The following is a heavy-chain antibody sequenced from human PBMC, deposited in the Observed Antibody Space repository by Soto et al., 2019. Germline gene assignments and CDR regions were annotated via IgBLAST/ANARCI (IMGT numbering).Heavy chain of an antibody. Sequence: GGSLRLSCAASGFTFSSYSMHWVRQAPGKGLEWVAVISYDGSNKYYADSVKGRFTISRDNSKNTLYLQMNSLRAEDTAVYYCAGDSPHFMVNPSYYYYGMDVWGQGTTVTVSS. D-gene: IGHD5-18*01. CDR1: GFTFSSYS. CDR2: ISYDGSNK. V-gene: IGHV3-30-3*01. CDR3: AGDSPHFMVNPSYYYYGMDV. J-gene: IGHJ6*02.